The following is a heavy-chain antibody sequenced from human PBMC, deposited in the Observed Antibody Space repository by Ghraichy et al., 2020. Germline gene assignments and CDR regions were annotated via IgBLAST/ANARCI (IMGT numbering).Heavy chain of an antibody. V-gene: IGHV3-53*01. CDR3: ARDEGVSSSPRFDY. CDR1: GFTVSSNY. J-gene: IGHJ4*02. Sequence: GESLNISCAASGFTVSSNYMSWVRQAPGKGLEWVSVIYSGGSTYYADSVKGRFTISRDNSKNTLYLQMNSLRAEDTAVYYCARDEGVSSSPRFDYWGQGTLVTVSS. D-gene: IGHD2-8*01. CDR2: IYSGGST.